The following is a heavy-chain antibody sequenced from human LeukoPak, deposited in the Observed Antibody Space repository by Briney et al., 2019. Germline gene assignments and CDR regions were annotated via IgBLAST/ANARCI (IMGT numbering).Heavy chain of an antibody. Sequence: PGGSLRLSCAASGLTVSSNYMSWVRQGQGKGREWVSSIYRDGSTYYADSVKGRFTISRDNSKKTVYLQMNSLRAEDTAVYYCARDQGLGHYFDSWGQGTLVTVSS. CDR1: GLTVSSNY. J-gene: IGHJ4*02. CDR2: IYRDGST. CDR3: ARDQGLGHYFDS. V-gene: IGHV3-53*01. D-gene: IGHD3-10*01.